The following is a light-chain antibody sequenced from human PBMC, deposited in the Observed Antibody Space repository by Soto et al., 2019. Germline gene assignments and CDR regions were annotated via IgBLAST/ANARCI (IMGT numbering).Light chain of an antibody. V-gene: IGKV3-20*01. J-gene: IGKJ1*01. CDR3: QQYGSSGT. CDR2: GAS. Sequence: EIVLTQSPGTLSLSPGERATLSGMASQSVSNNYLGCYQQKPRQAPRLLIYGASHRATGIPDRFSGSGSGTDFPLTISRLEPEDFAVYYCQQYGSSGTFGQGTKVDIK. CDR1: QSVSNNY.